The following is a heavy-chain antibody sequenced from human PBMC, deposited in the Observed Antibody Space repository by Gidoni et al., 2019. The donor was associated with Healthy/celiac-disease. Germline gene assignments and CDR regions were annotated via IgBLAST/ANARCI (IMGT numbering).Heavy chain of an antibody. D-gene: IGHD2-2*03. CDR3: TTVSGYCSSTSCYSLTPIQNYYYYYGMDV. J-gene: IGHJ6*02. Sequence: SKTDGGTTDYAAPVKGRFTISRDDSKNTLYLQMNSLKTEDKAVYYCTTVSGYCSSTSCYSLTPIQNYYYYYGMDVWGQGTTVTVSS. CDR2: SKTDGGTT. V-gene: IGHV3-15*01.